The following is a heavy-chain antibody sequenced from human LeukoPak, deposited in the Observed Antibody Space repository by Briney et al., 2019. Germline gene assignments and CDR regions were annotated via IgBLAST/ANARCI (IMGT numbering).Heavy chain of an antibody. CDR2: LYNGGSP. CDR1: GFTLSSNY. J-gene: IGHJ1*01. CDR3: ARAQDYCSGGSCYGYFQH. Sequence: PGGSLRLSCAASGFTLSSNYMTWVRQAPGKGLEWVSTLYNGGSPHYADSVKGRFTISSDKSKNTLFLQMNSLRAEDTAVYYCARAQDYCSGGSCYGYFQHWGQGSLVTVSS. D-gene: IGHD2-15*01. V-gene: IGHV3-53*01.